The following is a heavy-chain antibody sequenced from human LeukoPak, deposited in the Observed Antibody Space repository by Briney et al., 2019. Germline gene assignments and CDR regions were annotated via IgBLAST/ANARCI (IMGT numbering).Heavy chain of an antibody. CDR2: INAGNGNT. V-gene: IGHV1-3*01. CDR3: ARDSSDFWSGLDY. J-gene: IGHJ4*02. CDR1: GYTFTSYA. Sequence: WASVKVSCKASGYTFTSYAMHWVRQAPGQRLEWMGWINAGNGNTKYSQKFQGRVTITRDTSASTAYMELSSLRSEDTAVYYCARDSSDFWSGLDYWGQGTLVTVSS. D-gene: IGHD3-3*01.